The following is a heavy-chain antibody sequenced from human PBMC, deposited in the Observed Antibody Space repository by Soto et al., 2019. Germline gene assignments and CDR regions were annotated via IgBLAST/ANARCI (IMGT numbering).Heavy chain of an antibody. D-gene: IGHD6-6*01. CDR1: GYTFTNYG. CDR3: ARGGRYSSSSDLTY. V-gene: IGHV1-18*04. Sequence: QVQLVQSGPEVKKPGASVKVSCTPSGYTFTNYGVNWVRQAPGQGLEWMGWISADSGDTKYAQKFQGRVTMTTDTSTRTAYMELRSLTFDDSAVYYCARGGRYSSSSDLTYWGQGTLVTVVS. CDR2: ISADSGDT. J-gene: IGHJ4*02.